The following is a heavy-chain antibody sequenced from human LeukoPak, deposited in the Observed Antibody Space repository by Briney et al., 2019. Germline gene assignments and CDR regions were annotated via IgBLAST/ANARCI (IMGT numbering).Heavy chain of an antibody. J-gene: IGHJ4*02. Sequence: GGSLRLSCAASGFTFSSYAMSWVRQAPGRGLEWVSSISDSGSNTYYAASVKGRFTISRDNSKNTLYLKMNSLEAEDTAIYYCAKNPDYDVLTGTSFDYWGQGALVTVSS. V-gene: IGHV3-23*01. CDR2: ISDSGSNT. CDR3: AKNPDYDVLTGTSFDY. D-gene: IGHD3-9*01. CDR1: GFTFSSYA.